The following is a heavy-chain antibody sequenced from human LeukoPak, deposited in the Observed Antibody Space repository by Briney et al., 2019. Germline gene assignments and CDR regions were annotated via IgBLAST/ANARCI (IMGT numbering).Heavy chain of an antibody. Sequence: SETLSLTCAVYGGSFSGYYWSWIRQPPGKGLEWIGEINHSGSTNYNPSLKSRVTISVDTSKNQFSLKLSSVTAADAAVYYCARDALREYLRGTDYYDSSGYFSWGQGTLVTVSS. D-gene: IGHD3-22*01. CDR1: GGSFSGYY. J-gene: IGHJ5*02. CDR3: ARDALREYLRGTDYYDSSGYFS. CDR2: INHSGST. V-gene: IGHV4-34*01.